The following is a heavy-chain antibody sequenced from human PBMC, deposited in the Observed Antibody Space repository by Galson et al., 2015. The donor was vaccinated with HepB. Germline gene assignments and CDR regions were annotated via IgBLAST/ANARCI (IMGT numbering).Heavy chain of an antibody. V-gene: IGHV3-30-3*01. J-gene: IGHJ4*02. Sequence: SLRLSCAASGFTFSSYAMHWVRQAPGKGLEWVAVISYDGSNKYYADSVKGRFTISRDNSKNTLYLQMNSLRAEDTAVYYCARDEVYYGSGTGGYFDYSGQGTLVTVSS. CDR1: GFTFSSYA. CDR3: ARDEVYYGSGTGGYFDY. CDR2: ISYDGSNK. D-gene: IGHD3-10*01.